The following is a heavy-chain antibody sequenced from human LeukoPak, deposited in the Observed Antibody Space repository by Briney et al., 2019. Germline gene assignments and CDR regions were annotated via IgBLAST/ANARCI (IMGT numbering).Heavy chain of an antibody. Sequence: GASVKVSCKASGYTFTSYGISWVRQAPGQGLEWMGWISAYNGNTNYAQKLQGRVTMTTDTSTSTAYVELRSLRSDDTAVYYCARAPGVPADPFDYWGQGTLVTVSS. D-gene: IGHD2-2*01. CDR2: ISAYNGNT. CDR3: ARAPGVPADPFDY. CDR1: GYTFTSYG. J-gene: IGHJ4*02. V-gene: IGHV1-18*01.